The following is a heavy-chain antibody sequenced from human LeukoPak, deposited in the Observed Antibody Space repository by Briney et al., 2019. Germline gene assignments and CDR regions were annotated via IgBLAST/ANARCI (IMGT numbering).Heavy chain of an antibody. J-gene: IGHJ5*02. Sequence: PSETLSLTCTVPGGSISSYYWSWIRQPPGKGLGWIGYIYYSGSTNYNPSLKSRVTISVDTSKNQFSLKLSSVTAADTAVYYCARDSDDSSGYNWFDPWGQGTLVTVSS. D-gene: IGHD3-22*01. CDR1: GGSISSYY. CDR3: ARDSDDSSGYNWFDP. CDR2: IYYSGST. V-gene: IGHV4-59*01.